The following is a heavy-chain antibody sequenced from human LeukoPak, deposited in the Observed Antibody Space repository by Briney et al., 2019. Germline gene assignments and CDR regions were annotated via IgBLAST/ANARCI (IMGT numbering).Heavy chain of an antibody. Sequence: GASVKVSCKASGYTFTSYGISWVRQAPGQGLEWMGRIIPILGIANYAQKFQGRVTITADKSTSTAYMELSSLRSEDTAVYYCARGYDSSGYPEDDAFDIWGQGTMVTVSS. J-gene: IGHJ3*02. CDR2: IIPILGIA. D-gene: IGHD3-22*01. CDR3: ARGYDSSGYPEDDAFDI. V-gene: IGHV1-69*04. CDR1: GYTFTSYG.